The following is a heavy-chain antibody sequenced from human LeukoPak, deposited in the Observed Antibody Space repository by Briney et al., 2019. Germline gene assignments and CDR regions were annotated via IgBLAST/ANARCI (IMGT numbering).Heavy chain of an antibody. J-gene: IGHJ5*02. CDR3: AREPRPPYYYGSGPSFDP. V-gene: IGHV4-31*03. CDR1: GGSISSGGYY. D-gene: IGHD3-10*01. CDR2: IYYSGST. Sequence: SETLSLTCTVSGGSISSGGYYWSWIRQHPGKGLEWIGYIYYSGSTYYNPSLKSRVTISVDTSKNQFSLKLSSVTAADTAVYYCAREPRPPYYYGSGPSFDPWGQGTLVTVSS.